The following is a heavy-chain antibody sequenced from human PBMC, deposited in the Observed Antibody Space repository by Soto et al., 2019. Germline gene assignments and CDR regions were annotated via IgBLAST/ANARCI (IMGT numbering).Heavy chain of an antibody. D-gene: IGHD6-13*01. CDR1: GYTLTGDH. J-gene: IGHJ6*02. V-gene: IGHV1-2*04. Sequence: ASLKLSWKASGYTLTGDHMHCVRHATGQGLEWMGWINPNSGGTNYAQKFQGWVTMTRDTSISTAYMELSRLRSDDTAVYYCARGGYSSSWGYYYYGMGVWGQPTTGTVSS. CDR2: INPNSGGT. CDR3: ARGGYSSSWGYYYYGMGV.